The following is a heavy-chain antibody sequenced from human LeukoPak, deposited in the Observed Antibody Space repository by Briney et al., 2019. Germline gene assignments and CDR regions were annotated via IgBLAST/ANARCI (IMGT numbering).Heavy chain of an antibody. CDR1: GFTFSSYW. J-gene: IGHJ3*02. Sequence: PGGSLRLSCEASGFTFSSYWMSWVRQAPGKGLEWVANINEDGSEKYYVESVKGRFTISRDNSKNTLYLQMNSLRAEDTAVYYCAKASLMYYYDSSAPGDAFDIWGQGTMVTVSS. CDR2: INEDGSEK. V-gene: IGHV3-7*05. D-gene: IGHD3-22*01. CDR3: AKASLMYYYDSSAPGDAFDI.